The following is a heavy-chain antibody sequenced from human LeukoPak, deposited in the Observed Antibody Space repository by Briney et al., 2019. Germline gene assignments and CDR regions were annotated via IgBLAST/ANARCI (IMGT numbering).Heavy chain of an antibody. CDR1: GGSIRSSSYY. CDR3: ARVRAAAIPYYFDY. V-gene: IGHV4-39*07. J-gene: IGHJ4*02. CDR2: MYYTGST. Sequence: SETLSLTCIVSGGSIRSSSYYWGWIRQPPGKGLEWIGSMYYTGSTYYNPSLKTRVTISVDMSKNQFSLKLTSVTAADTAAYYCARVRAAAIPYYFDYWGQGTLVTVSS. D-gene: IGHD6-13*01.